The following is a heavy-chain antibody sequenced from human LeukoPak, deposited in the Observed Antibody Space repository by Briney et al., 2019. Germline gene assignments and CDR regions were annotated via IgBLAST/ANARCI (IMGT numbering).Heavy chain of an antibody. CDR3: ARGPESYCSGGSCPLNFDY. D-gene: IGHD2-15*01. CDR2: MNPNSGNT. Sequence: ASVKVSCKASGYTFTSYDISWVRQVTGQGLEWMGWMNPNSGNTGYAQKFQGRVTMTRNTSISTAYMELSSLRSEDTAVYYCARGPESYCSGGSCPLNFDYWGQGTLVTVSS. V-gene: IGHV1-8*01. CDR1: GYTFTSYD. J-gene: IGHJ4*02.